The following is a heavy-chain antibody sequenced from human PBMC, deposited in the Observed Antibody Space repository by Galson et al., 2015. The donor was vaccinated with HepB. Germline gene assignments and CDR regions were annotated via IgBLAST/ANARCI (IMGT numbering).Heavy chain of an antibody. Sequence: ETLSLTCAVYGGSSSGYYWSWIRQPPGKGLEWIGEINYSGTTHYSPSLESRVTISVDTSKNQFSLKLTSVTAAETAVYYCARDSDVLVSGVRHHRHYYMDVWGKGTTVTVSS. CDR3: ARDSDVLVSGVRHHRHYYMDV. CDR1: GGSSSGYY. D-gene: IGHD2/OR15-2a*01. V-gene: IGHV4-34*01. J-gene: IGHJ6*03. CDR2: INYSGTT.